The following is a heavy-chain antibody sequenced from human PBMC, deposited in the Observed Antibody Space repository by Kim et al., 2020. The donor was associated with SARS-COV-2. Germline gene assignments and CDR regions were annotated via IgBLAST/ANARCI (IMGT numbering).Heavy chain of an antibody. CDR3: AREFTGTFDY. V-gene: IGHV3-21*01. Sequence: YIYYADSGKGRFTIARDNAKNSLYLQMNSLRAEDTAVYYCAREFTGTFDYWGQGTLVTVSS. CDR2: YI. D-gene: IGHD1-7*01. J-gene: IGHJ4*02.